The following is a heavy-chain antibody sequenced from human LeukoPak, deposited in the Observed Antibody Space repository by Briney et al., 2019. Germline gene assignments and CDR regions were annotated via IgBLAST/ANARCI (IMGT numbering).Heavy chain of an antibody. V-gene: IGHV4-39*07. Sequence: SETLSLTCTVSGGSISSSSYFWGWIRQPPGKGLEWMGSIYYSGSTNYNPSLKSRVTISVDTSKNQFSLKLSSVTAADTAVYYCARADRNYDLHLLFDYWGQGTLVTVSS. D-gene: IGHD1-7*01. CDR2: IYYSGST. J-gene: IGHJ4*02. CDR1: GGSISSSSYF. CDR3: ARADRNYDLHLLFDY.